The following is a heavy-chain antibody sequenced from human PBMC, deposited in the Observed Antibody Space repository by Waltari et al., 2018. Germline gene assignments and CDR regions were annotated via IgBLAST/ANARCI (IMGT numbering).Heavy chain of an antibody. D-gene: IGHD2-21*02. V-gene: IGHV4-34*02. J-gene: IGHJ6*02. CDR2: INHAGNR. CDR3: VRLEDCSGPGGNCYSGDSFALDV. CDR1: GGSFGGLY. Sequence: QVQLQQWGAGLLQPSETLSLTCGVYGGSFGGLYWGWIRPPPGKGPEWIGEINHAGNRNYNPSLRRRVTMLVDTSRSQFSLKLSSMTAADTALYYCVRLEDCSGPGGNCYSGDSFALDVWGQGTTVTVSS.